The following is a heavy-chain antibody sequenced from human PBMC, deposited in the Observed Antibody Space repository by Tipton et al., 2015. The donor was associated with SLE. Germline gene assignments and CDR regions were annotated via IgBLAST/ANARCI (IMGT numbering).Heavy chain of an antibody. Sequence: LRLSCTVFGASISSERHYWGWIRQTPGKGLEWIGYIHYSGNTYYNPSLKSRVTMSVDTSKNQFSLELRSVIVADTAVYYCARSNVGAFDIWGQGILVTVSS. D-gene: IGHD4-11*01. V-gene: IGHV4-31*02. CDR2: IHYSGNT. J-gene: IGHJ3*02. CDR1: GASISSERHY. CDR3: ARSNVGAFDI.